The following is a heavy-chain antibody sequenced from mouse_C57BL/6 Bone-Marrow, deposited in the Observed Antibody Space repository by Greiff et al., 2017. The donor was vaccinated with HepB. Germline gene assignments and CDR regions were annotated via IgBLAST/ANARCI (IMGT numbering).Heavy chain of an antibody. J-gene: IGHJ2*01. V-gene: IGHV5-17*01. CDR3: ARGDGYYSYYFDY. CDR2: ISSGSSTI. Sequence: DVKLVESGGGLVKPGGSLKLSCAASGFTFSDYGMHWVRQAPEKGLEWVAYISSGSSTIYYADTVKGRFTISRDNAKNTLFLQMTSLRSEDTAMYYCARGDGYYSYYFDYWGQGTTLTVSS. D-gene: IGHD2-3*01. CDR1: GFTFSDYG.